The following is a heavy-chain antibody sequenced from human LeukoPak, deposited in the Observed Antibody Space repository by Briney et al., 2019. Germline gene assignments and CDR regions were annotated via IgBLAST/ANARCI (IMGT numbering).Heavy chain of an antibody. CDR1: GGSISSGSYH. J-gene: IGHJ3*02. Sequence: PSETLSLTCTVSGGSISSGSYHWSWIRQPAGKGLEWIGRIYTSGSTNYNPSLKSRVTISVDTSKNQFSLKLSSVTAADTAVYYCARVGWNDENAFDIWGQGTMVTVSS. CDR2: IYTSGST. V-gene: IGHV4-61*02. CDR3: ARVGWNDENAFDI. D-gene: IGHD1-1*01.